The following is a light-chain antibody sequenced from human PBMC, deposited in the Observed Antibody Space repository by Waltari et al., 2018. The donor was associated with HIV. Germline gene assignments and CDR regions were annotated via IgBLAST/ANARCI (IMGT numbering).Light chain of an antibody. Sequence: QSVLTQPPSVSAAPGQKVTISCSGSGSNIGNNYVSWYQQLPGTAPKVLMFENNKRHSVAPDRFSGSKSDTSATLAITGLQPGDEAYYYCGTWDTRLSAWVFGGGTKLSVL. CDR2: ENN. CDR1: GSNIGNNY. V-gene: IGLV1-51*02. J-gene: IGLJ3*02. CDR3: GTWDTRLSAWV.